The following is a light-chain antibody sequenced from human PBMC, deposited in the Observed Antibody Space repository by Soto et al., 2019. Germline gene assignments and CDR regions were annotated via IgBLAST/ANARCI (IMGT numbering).Light chain of an antibody. CDR2: IND. Sequence: QSALTQPPSLSGTHGQRVTISCSGSSSNIAGNTVHWYQHLPGTAPKLLIYINDQRPSGVPGRFSASTSGTSASLAISGLQSDDEADYYCATWDDDLNAAVFGGGTQLTVL. CDR3: ATWDDDLNAAV. CDR1: SSNIAGNT. V-gene: IGLV1-44*01. J-gene: IGLJ7*01.